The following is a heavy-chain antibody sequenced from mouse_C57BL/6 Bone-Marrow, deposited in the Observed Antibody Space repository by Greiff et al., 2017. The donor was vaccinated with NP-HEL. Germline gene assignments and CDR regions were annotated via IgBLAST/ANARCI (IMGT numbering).Heavy chain of an antibody. J-gene: IGHJ2*01. D-gene: IGHD1-1*01. V-gene: IGHV5-4*01. Sequence: DVHLVESGGGLVKPGGSLKLSCAASGFTFSSYAMSWVRQTPEKRLEWVATISDGGSYTYYPDNVKGRFTISRDNAKNNLYLQMSHLKSEDTAMYYCASGGGYYGSSLYFDYWGQGTTLTVSS. CDR2: ISDGGSYT. CDR1: GFTFSSYA. CDR3: ASGGGYYGSSLYFDY.